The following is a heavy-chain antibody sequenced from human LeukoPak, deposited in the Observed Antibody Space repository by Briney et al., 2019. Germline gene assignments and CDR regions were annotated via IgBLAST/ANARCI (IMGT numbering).Heavy chain of an antibody. CDR3: AHRRLAARPFDY. CDR1: GFLLSTRGVG. V-gene: IGHV2-5*01. Sequence: GPTLLNATQTLTLTCTFSGFLLSTRGVGVGWIRQPPGKALEWLALIYWNDDQRYRPSLKSRLTINKDTSKNQVVLTMTNMDPVDTATYYCAHRRLAARPFDYWGQGTLVTVSS. J-gene: IGHJ4*02. D-gene: IGHD6-6*01. CDR2: IYWNDDQ.